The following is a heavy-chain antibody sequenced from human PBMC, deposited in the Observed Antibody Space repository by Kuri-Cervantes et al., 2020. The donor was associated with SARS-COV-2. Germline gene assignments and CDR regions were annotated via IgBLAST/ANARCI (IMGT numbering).Heavy chain of an antibody. V-gene: IGHV3-21*04. D-gene: IGHD2-2*02. CDR3: AKDRVPAAIQYYYYGMDV. Sequence: GESLKISCAASGFTFSSYSMNWVRQAPGKGLEWVSSISSSSSYIYYADSVKGRFTISRDNAKNSLYLQMNSLRAEDTAVYYCAKDRVPAAIQYYYYGMDVWGQGTTVTVSS. J-gene: IGHJ6*02. CDR1: GFTFSSYS. CDR2: ISSSSSYI.